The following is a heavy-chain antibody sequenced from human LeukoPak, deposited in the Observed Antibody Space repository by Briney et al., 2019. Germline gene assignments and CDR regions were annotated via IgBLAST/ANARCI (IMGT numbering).Heavy chain of an antibody. J-gene: IGHJ4*02. CDR1: GFTFSSYA. V-gene: IGHV3-30*02. CDR2: IRYDGSNK. CDR3: AISGGGPYYFDY. Sequence: GGSLRLSCAASGFTFSSYAMHWVRQAPGKGLEWVAFIRYDGSNKYYADSVKGRFTISRDNSKNTLYLQMNSLRAEDTAVYYCAISGGGPYYFDYWGQGTLVTVSS. D-gene: IGHD1-14*01.